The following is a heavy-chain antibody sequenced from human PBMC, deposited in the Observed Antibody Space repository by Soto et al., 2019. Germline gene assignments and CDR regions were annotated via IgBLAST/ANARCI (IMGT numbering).Heavy chain of an antibody. CDR1: GVSISSYY. CDR3: ARNTVTTYVDY. Sequence: SETLSLTYTVSGVSISSYYWSWIRQPPGKGLEWIGYIYYSGSTNYNPSLKSRVTISVDTSKNQFSLKLSSVTAADTAVYYCARNTVTTYVDYWGQGNLVTVSS. V-gene: IGHV4-59*01. D-gene: IGHD4-17*01. CDR2: IYYSGST. J-gene: IGHJ4*02.